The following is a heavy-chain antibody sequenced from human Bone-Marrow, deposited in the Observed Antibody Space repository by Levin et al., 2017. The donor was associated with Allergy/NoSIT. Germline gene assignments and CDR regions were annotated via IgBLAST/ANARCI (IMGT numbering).Heavy chain of an antibody. Sequence: SQTLSLTCAISGDSVSSNSAAWNWIRQSPSRGLEWLGRTYYRSKWYNDYAVSVKSRITINPDTSKNQFSLQLNSVTPEDTAVYYCARTPLMKEQWLVPYYYYGMDVWGQGTTVTVSS. CDR3: ARTPLMKEQWLVPYYYYGMDV. CDR2: TYYRSKWYN. V-gene: IGHV6-1*01. D-gene: IGHD6-19*01. CDR1: GDSVSSNSAA. J-gene: IGHJ6*02.